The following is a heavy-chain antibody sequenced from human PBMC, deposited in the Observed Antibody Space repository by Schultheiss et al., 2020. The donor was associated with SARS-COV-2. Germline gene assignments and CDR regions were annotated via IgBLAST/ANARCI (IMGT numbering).Heavy chain of an antibody. CDR3: ARGWVPKQLVRDY. Sequence: GSLRLSCAVYGGSFSGYYWSWIRQPPGKGLEWIGEINHSGSTNYNPSLKSRVTISVDTSKNQFSLKLSSVTAADTAVYYCARGWVPKQLVRDYWGQGTLVTVSS. CDR1: GGSFSGYY. CDR2: INHSGST. D-gene: IGHD6-6*01. J-gene: IGHJ4*02. V-gene: IGHV4-34*01.